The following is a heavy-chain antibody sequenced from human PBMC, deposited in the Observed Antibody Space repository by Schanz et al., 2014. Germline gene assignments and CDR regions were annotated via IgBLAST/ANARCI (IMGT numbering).Heavy chain of an antibody. J-gene: IGHJ3*02. D-gene: IGHD4-17*01. CDR1: GFTFSNYW. Sequence: EVQLVESGGGLVQPGGSLRLSCVASGFTFSNYWMTWVRQAPGKGLEWVANIKQDESEKYYVDSVKGRFTISRDNAKNSLFLHMNRLRAEDTAVYYCARKMKLGVYGGKGHESLDIWGQGTMVTVSP. V-gene: IGHV3-7*04. CDR3: ARKMKLGVYGGKGHESLDI. CDR2: IKQDESEK.